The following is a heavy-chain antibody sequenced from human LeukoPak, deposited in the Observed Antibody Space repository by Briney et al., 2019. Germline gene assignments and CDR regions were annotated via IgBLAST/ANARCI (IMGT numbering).Heavy chain of an antibody. V-gene: IGHV3-23*01. CDR3: AKDRSYFDY. CDR2: ISGSGDRT. CDR1: GFTVSSNY. Sequence: PGGSLRLSCAASGFTVSSNYMSWVRQAPGKGLEWVSAISGSGDRTYYADSVKGRFTISRDNSKNTLYLQMNSLRAEDTAVYYCAKDRSYFDYWGQGTLVTVSS. J-gene: IGHJ4*02.